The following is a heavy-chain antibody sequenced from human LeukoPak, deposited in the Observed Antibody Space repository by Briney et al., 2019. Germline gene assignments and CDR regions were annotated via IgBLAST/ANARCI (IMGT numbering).Heavy chain of an antibody. CDR3: ARVKVGYCSGGSCYSPYYYYYMDV. J-gene: IGHJ6*03. CDR2: INLSGGTT. D-gene: IGHD2-15*01. Sequence: ASVKVSCKASGYTFTSYYMHWVRQAPGQGLEWMGIINLSGGTTYYAQKFQGRVTMTNDMSTSTAYMELSSLRSEDTAVYYCARVKVGYCSGGSCYSPYYYYYMDVWGKGTTVTISS. CDR1: GYTFTSYY. V-gene: IGHV1-46*01.